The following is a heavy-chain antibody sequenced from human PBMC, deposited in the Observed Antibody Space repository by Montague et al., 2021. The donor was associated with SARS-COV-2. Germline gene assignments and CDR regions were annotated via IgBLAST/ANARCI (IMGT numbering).Heavy chain of an antibody. CDR2: IYPGGKM. D-gene: IGHD5-24*01. Sequence: SETLSLTCTVSIRSSTYYWAWIRQPPGKGLEWIGSIYPGGKMFYNSSLKSRVIMSVDTSNNQFSLRLTSVTAADTAVYYCARLRRPDGYSYWFGPWGQGTLVTVSS. CDR1: IRSSTYY. J-gene: IGHJ5*02. V-gene: IGHV4-39*07. CDR3: ARLRRPDGYSYWFGP.